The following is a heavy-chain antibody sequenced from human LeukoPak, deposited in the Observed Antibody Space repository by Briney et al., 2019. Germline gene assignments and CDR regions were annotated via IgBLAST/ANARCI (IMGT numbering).Heavy chain of an antibody. D-gene: IGHD6-13*01. Sequence: SETLSLTCTVSGDSISSSSYYWGWIRQPPGKGLEWIGSIYYSGNTNYNPSLKSRVTISVDTSKNQFSLKLSSVTAADTAVYYWARGYYSNSYDYWDFELWGRGTLVTV. CDR3: ARGYYSNSYDYWDFEL. CDR2: IYYSGNT. CDR1: GDSISSSSYY. J-gene: IGHJ2*01. V-gene: IGHV4-39*07.